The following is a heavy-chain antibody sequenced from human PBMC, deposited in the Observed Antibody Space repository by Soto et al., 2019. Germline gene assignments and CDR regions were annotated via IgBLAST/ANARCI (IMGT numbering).Heavy chain of an antibody. D-gene: IGHD4-17*01. CDR1: GGTFSSYT. J-gene: IGHJ5*02. Sequence: QVQLVQSGAEVKKPGSSVKVSCKASGGTFSSYTISWVRQAPGQGLEWMGRIIPILGIANYAQKFQGRVPITEDKSTSTAYMELSSLRSEDTAVYYCARDGGSGDYWFDPWGQGTLVTVSS. CDR3: ARDGGSGDYWFDP. V-gene: IGHV1-69*08. CDR2: IIPILGIA.